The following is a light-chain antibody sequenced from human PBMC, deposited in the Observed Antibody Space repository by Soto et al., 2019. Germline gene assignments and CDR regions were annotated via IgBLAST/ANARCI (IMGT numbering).Light chain of an antibody. CDR3: QQYNDWPPLN. J-gene: IGKJ4*01. CDR1: QSVSSN. V-gene: IGKV3-15*01. Sequence: VMRPSPATRSVTPVERAVLGFSSSQSVSSNLAWYQQKPGQAPRLLIYGASTRATGIPARFSGSGSGTEFTLTISNLQSEDFAVYYCQQYNDWPPLNCGGGTKVDIK. CDR2: GAS.